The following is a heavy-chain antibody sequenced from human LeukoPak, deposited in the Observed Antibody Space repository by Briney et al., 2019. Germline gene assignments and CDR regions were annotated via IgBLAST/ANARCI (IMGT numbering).Heavy chain of an antibody. CDR1: GGSISSYY. D-gene: IGHD3-10*01. V-gene: IGHV4-4*07. J-gene: IGHJ6*02. CDR2: FYTSGST. CDR3: ARSSDSLYYYYGMDV. Sequence: SETLSLTCTVSGGSISSYYRSWIRQPAGKGLEWIGRFYTSGSTNYNPSLKSRVTMSVDTSKNQFSLKLSSVTAADTAVYYCARSSDSLYYYYGMDVWGQGTTVTVSS.